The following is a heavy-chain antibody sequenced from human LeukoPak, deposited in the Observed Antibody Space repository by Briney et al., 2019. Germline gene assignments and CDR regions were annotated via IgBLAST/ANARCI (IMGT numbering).Heavy chain of an antibody. D-gene: IGHD6-19*01. Sequence: GASVKVSCKASGYTFTSLDINWVRRATGQGLEWMGWMNPNSGNTGYAQKFQGRVTMTRNTSISTAYMELSSLTSEDTAVYYCARGIEAGVDYWGQGTLVTVSS. CDR3: ARGIEAGVDY. V-gene: IGHV1-8*01. J-gene: IGHJ4*02. CDR2: MNPNSGNT. CDR1: GYTFTSLD.